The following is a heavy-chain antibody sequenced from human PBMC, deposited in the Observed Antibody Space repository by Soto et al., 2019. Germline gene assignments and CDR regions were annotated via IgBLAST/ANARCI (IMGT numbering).Heavy chain of an antibody. CDR3: ARGPNLAVASFDI. D-gene: IGHD6-19*01. CDR1: GYPFTGYH. Sequence: GSVKVSCKASGYPFTGYHMHWVRQAPGQGLEWMGWINCNDGATMYAQKFRGRVTMTRDTSISTAYVELSRMKTDDTALYYCARGPNLAVASFDIWGQGKMVTVSS. CDR2: INCNDGAT. V-gene: IGHV1-2*02. J-gene: IGHJ3*02.